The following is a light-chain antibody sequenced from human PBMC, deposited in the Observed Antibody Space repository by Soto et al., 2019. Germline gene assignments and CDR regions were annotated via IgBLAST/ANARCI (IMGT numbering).Light chain of an antibody. J-gene: IGKJ5*01. CDR1: QSVSNN. Sequence: EIMMTQSPATLSVSPGERATLSCRASQSVSNNLAWYQQKPGQAPRLLIYYASTRATGIPARFSGSGSGTEFTLTISSLQSEDFALYYCQQYNNWPPITFGQGTRQEIK. CDR2: YAS. CDR3: QQYNNWPPIT. V-gene: IGKV3-15*01.